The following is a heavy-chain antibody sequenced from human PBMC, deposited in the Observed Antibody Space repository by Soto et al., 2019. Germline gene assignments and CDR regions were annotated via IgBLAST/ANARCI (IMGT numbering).Heavy chain of an antibody. CDR1: GYTLTELS. Sequence: ASVKVSCKVSGYTLTELSMHWVRQAPGKGLEWMGGFDPEDGETIYAQKFQGRVTMTEDTSTDTAYMELSSLRSEDTAVYYCATVGVYGGAEAGALAGWGQGTMVTVAS. CDR2: FDPEDGET. V-gene: IGHV1-24*01. D-gene: IGHD6-13*01. CDR3: ATVGVYGGAEAGALAG. J-gene: IGHJ3*01.